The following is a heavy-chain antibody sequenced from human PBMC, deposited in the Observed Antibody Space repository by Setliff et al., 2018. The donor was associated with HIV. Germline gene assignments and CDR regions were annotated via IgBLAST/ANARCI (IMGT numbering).Heavy chain of an antibody. J-gene: IGHJ5*02. CDR3: ARVVVPAAIKRGRDWFDP. Sequence: PSETLSLTCTVSGGSISGYYWSWIRQPPGKGLEWIGYIYTSGSTNYNPSLKNRVTISVDTSKNTFSLKLSSVAAADTAVYYCARVVVPAAIKRGRDWFDPWGQGTLVTVSS. V-gene: IGHV4-4*08. D-gene: IGHD2-2*01. CDR1: GGSISGYY. CDR2: IYTSGST.